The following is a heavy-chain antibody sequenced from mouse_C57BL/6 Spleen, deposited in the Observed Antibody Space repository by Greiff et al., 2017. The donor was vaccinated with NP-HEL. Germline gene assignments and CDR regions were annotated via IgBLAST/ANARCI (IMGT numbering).Heavy chain of an antibody. D-gene: IGHD2-4*01. J-gene: IGHJ3*01. V-gene: IGHV5-4*03. CDR2: ISDGGSYT. CDR3: ARVQYDYGPFAY. Sequence: EVKLMESGGGLVKPGGSLKLSCAASGFTFSSYAMSWVRQTPEKRLEWVATISDGGSYTYYPDNVKGRFTISRDNAKNNLYLQMSHLKSEDTAMYYCARVQYDYGPFAYSGQGTLVTVSA. CDR1: GFTFSSYA.